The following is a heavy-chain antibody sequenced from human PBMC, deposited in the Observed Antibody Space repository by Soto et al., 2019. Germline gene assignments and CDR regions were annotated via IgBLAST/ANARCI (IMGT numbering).Heavy chain of an antibody. J-gene: IGHJ6*02. CDR1: GGSISGYF. V-gene: IGHV4-59*01. CDR3: ARDKAGTTLNYYFGMDV. CDR2: THYSGSG. Sequence: SETLSLTCTVSGGSISGYFWSWIRQPPGKGLEWIGYTHYSGSGIYNPSLKSRVTISVDTSKNQFSLKLNSVTSADTALYFCARDKAGTTLNYYFGMDVWGQGATVTVSS. D-gene: IGHD1-7*01.